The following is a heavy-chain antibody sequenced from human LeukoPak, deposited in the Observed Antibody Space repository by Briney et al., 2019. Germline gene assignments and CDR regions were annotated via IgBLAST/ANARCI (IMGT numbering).Heavy chain of an antibody. CDR2: TYYSGST. Sequence: SETLSLTCTVSGGSISSYYWSWIRQPPGKGLEWIGYTYYSGSTNYNPSLKSRVTISVDTSKNQFSLKLSSVTAADTAVYYCARGGSGYEKYTSYYYYGMDVWGQGTTVTVSS. CDR3: ARGGSGYEKYTSYYYYGMDV. CDR1: GGSISSYY. D-gene: IGHD3-22*01. V-gene: IGHV4-59*01. J-gene: IGHJ6*02.